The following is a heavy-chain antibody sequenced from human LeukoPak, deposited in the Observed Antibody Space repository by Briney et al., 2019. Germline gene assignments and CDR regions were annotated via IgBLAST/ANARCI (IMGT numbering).Heavy chain of an antibody. J-gene: IGHJ4*02. CDR1: GFSVSSNY. CDR2: ISSSSNI. V-gene: IGHV3-66*03. CDR3: ARDKGYSSPFDY. Sequence: GGSLRLSCAASGFSVSSNYMSWVRQAPGKGLEWVSSISSSSNIYYADSVKGRLTISRDNSKNTLYLQMNSLRAEDTAVYYCARDKGYSSPFDYWGQGTLVTVSS. D-gene: IGHD6-13*01.